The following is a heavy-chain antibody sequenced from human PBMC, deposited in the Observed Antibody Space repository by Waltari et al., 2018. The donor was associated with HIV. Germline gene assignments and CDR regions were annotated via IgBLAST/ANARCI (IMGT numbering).Heavy chain of an antibody. D-gene: IGHD4-17*01. CDR3: AKGQSMLTSAAVDF. J-gene: IGHJ3*01. CDR2: IRCTCASS. CDR1: GFTSSEYG. V-gene: IGHV3-23*01. Sequence: LLASGGGLMQPGGSLRLTCAGGGFTSSEYGMAWGGQAPGGGLEIVSTIRCTCASSNYAGAMKGLFSVSRDNSKNMVYLKMNNLRAEDTAIYYCAKGQSMLTSAAVDFGGRGTMVTVSS.